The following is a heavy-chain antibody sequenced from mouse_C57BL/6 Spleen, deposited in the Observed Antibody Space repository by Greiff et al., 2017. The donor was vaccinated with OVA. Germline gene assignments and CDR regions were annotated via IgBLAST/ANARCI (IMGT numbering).Heavy chain of an antibody. Sequence: EVKLQESGPGLVKPSQSLSLTCSVTGYSITSGYYWNWIRQFPGNKLEWMGYISYDGSNNYNPSLKNRISITRDTSKNQFFLKLNSVTTEDTATYYCARIALTGDFDYWGQGTTLTVSS. CDR2: ISYDGSN. CDR3: ARIALTGDFDY. V-gene: IGHV3-6*01. CDR1: GYSITSGYY. D-gene: IGHD4-1*01. J-gene: IGHJ2*01.